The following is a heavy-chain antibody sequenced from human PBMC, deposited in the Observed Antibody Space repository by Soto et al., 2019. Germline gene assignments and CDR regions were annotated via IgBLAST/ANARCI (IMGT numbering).Heavy chain of an antibody. CDR1: GFTFSSYA. CDR3: ATLHIVVVVAATPSGY. V-gene: IGHV3-23*01. CDR2: ISGSGGST. D-gene: IGHD2-15*01. J-gene: IGHJ4*02. Sequence: EVQLLESGGGLVQPGGSLRLSCAASGFTFSSYAMSWVRQAPGKGLEWVSAISGSGGSTYYADSVKGRFTISRDNSKNTLYLQMNSLSAEDTAVYYCATLHIVVVVAATPSGYWGQGTLVTVSS.